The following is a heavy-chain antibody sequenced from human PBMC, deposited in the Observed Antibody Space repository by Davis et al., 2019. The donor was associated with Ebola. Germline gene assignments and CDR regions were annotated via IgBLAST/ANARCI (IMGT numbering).Heavy chain of an antibody. CDR1: AFSFSSYS. D-gene: IGHD6-6*01. J-gene: IGHJ3*02. CDR2: ISTSSSPI. CDR3: ARDQGAIAARPSAFDM. V-gene: IGHV3-48*02. Sequence: PGGSLRLSCAASAFSFSSYSMNWVRQAPGKRLEWVSYISTSSSPIYYADSVKGRFTISRDNAKNSLYLQMNSLRDEDTAVYYCARDQGAIAARPSAFDMWGQGTMVTVSS.